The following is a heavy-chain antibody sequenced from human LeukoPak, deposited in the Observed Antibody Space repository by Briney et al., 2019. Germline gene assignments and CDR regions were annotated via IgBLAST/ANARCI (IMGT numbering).Heavy chain of an antibody. CDR1: GYTFTSYA. V-gene: IGHV1-69*13. CDR3: ARATYYDFWSGYLYY. Sequence: SVKVSCKASGYTFTSYAISWVRQAPGQGLEWMGGIIPIFGTANYAQKFQGRVTITADESTSTAYMELSSLRSEDTAVYYCARATYYDFWSGYLYYWGQGTLVTVSS. D-gene: IGHD3-3*01. J-gene: IGHJ4*02. CDR2: IIPIFGTA.